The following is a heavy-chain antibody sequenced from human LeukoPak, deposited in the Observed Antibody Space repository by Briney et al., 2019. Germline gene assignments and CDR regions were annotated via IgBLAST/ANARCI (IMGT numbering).Heavy chain of an antibody. J-gene: IGHJ4*02. D-gene: IGHD5-18*01. V-gene: IGHV3-48*03. CDR3: AREGTAMVSFDY. Sequence: PGGSLRLSCAASGFTFSSYEMNWVRQAPGKGLEWVSYISSGGNTTCYADSVKGRFTISRDNAKNSLYLQMNSLRAEDTAVYYCAREGTAMVSFDYWGQGTLVTVSS. CDR2: ISSGGNTT. CDR1: GFTFSSYE.